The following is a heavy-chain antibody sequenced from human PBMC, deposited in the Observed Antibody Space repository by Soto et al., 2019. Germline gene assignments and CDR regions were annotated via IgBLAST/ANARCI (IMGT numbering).Heavy chain of an antibody. CDR3: ARDSGRYDFWSGSLDY. CDR2: IIPILGIA. J-gene: IGHJ4*02. D-gene: IGHD3-3*01. V-gene: IGHV1-69*04. Sequence: GASVKVSCKASGGTFSSYTISWVRQAPGQGLEWMGRIIPILGIANYAQKFQGRVTITADKSTSTAYMELSSLRSEDTAVYYCARDSGRYDFWSGSLDYWGQGTLVTVSS. CDR1: GGTFSSYT.